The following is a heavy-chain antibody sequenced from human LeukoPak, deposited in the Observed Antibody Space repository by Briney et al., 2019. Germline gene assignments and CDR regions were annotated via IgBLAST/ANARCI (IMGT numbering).Heavy chain of an antibody. CDR2: INPSGGST. CDR1: GYTFTSYY. J-gene: IGHJ6*02. Sequence: ASVTVSCKASGYTFTSYYMHWVRQAPGQGLEWMGIINPSGGSTSYAQKFRGRVTMTRDTSTSTVYMELSSLRSEDTAVYYCARDCSGGSRSKTPGYYYYYGMDVWGQGTTVTVSS. CDR3: ARDCSGGSRSKTPGYYYYYGMDV. V-gene: IGHV1-46*01. D-gene: IGHD2-15*01.